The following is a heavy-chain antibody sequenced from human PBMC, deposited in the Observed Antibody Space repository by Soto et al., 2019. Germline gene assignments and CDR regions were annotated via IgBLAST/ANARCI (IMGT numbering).Heavy chain of an antibody. V-gene: IGHV1-46*01. D-gene: IGHD2-2*01. CDR1: GYTFTSYY. J-gene: IGHJ4*02. CDR2: INPSGGST. CDR3: ARDTSYFYCSSTSCPVGY. Sequence: ASVKVSCKASGYTFTSYYMHWVRQAPGQGLEWMGIINPSGGSTKYAQKFQGRVTMTGDTSTSTVYMELSSLRSEDTAVYYCARDTSYFYCSSTSCPVGYWAQGTLVPVS.